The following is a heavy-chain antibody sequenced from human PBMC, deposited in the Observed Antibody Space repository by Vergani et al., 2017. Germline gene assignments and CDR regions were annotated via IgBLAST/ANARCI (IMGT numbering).Heavy chain of an antibody. D-gene: IGHD6-19*01. CDR2: IYYSGST. Sequence: QLQLQESGPGLVKPSETLSLTCTVSGGSISSSSYYWGWIRQPPGKGLEWIGSIYYSGSTYYNPSLKSRVTISVDTSKNQFSLKLSSVTAADTAVYDCARDSSGWYDLVYWGQGTLVTVSS. CDR1: GGSISSSSYY. CDR3: ARDSSGWYDLVY. V-gene: IGHV4-39*07. J-gene: IGHJ4*02.